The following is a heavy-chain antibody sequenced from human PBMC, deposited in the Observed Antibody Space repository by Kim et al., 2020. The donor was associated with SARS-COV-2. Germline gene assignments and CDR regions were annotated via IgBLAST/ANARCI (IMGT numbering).Heavy chain of an antibody. Sequence: GGSLRLSCAASGLTFDNSAMNWVRQAPGKGLEWVAVISFDGRNKAYADSVQGRFTISRDNSKSTLHLQMSSLRVEDTAIYYCARGNYYESVSQSDYY. D-gene: IGHD3-22*01. V-gene: IGHV3-30-3*01. J-gene: IGHJ6*03. CDR3: ARGNYYESVSQSDYY. CDR2: ISFDGRNK. CDR1: GLTFDNSA.